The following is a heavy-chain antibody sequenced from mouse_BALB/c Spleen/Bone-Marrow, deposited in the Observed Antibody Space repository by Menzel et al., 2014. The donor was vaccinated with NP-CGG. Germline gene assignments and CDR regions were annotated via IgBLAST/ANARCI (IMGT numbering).Heavy chain of an antibody. J-gene: IGHJ1*01. CDR3: VRSRLRDWYFDI. CDR1: GNTFTSYD. CDR2: IFPGDSTT. Sequence: QVQLQQSGVELVKPGASVKLSCKASGNTFTSYDINWVRQRPEQGLEWIGWIFPGDSTTKYNEKFKGKATLSTDKSSSTVHMQLSRLTSEDSAVYFCVRSRLRDWYFDIWGGGTTVSISS. V-gene: IGHV1-85*01. D-gene: IGHD1-2*01.